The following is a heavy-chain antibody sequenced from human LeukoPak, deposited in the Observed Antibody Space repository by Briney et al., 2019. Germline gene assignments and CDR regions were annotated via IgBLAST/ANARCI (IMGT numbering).Heavy chain of an antibody. J-gene: IGHJ3*02. V-gene: IGHV4-4*07. Sequence: SETLSLTCTVSGGSISNYYWSWIRQPAGKGLEWIGRIYYSGSTNYNPSLKSRVTISLDTSKNQFSLKLSSVTAADTAVYYCARVYGLDAFDIWGQGTMVTVSS. CDR2: IYYSGST. CDR3: ARVYGLDAFDI. D-gene: IGHD4-17*01. CDR1: GGSISNYY.